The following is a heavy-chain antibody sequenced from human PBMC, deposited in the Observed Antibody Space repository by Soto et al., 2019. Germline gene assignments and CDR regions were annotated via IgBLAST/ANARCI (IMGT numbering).Heavy chain of an antibody. CDR1: GYSFTSYW. CDR2: IYPGDYDT. Sequence: EVQLVQSGAEVKKPGESLKISCKGSGYSFTSYWIGWVRQMPGKGLEWMGIIYPGDYDTRYSPSFQGQVTISADKSISTAYLQWSSLKASDTAMYYCARRGYYYGSGNPIDYWGQGTLVTVSS. D-gene: IGHD3-10*01. CDR3: ARRGYYYGSGNPIDY. V-gene: IGHV5-51*01. J-gene: IGHJ4*02.